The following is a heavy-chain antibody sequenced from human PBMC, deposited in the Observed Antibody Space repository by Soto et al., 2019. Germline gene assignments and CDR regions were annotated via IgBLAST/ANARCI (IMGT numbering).Heavy chain of an antibody. V-gene: IGHV4-59*01. CDR2: ISYSRST. CDR3: ASARGVRASCRI. J-gene: IGHJ4*02. D-gene: IGHD3-16*01. CDR1: GGSISGYY. Sequence: SETLSLTCTVSGGSISGYYWSWIRHPPGKGLGFIGYISYSRSTNYHPSRNSRVTISLGSSKNQFSLKLTSVTAADTAVYYCASARGVRASCRIWGQGTLVTVSS.